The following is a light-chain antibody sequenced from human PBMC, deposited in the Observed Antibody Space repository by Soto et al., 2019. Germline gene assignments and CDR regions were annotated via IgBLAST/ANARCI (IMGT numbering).Light chain of an antibody. CDR2: DAS. J-gene: IGKJ2*01. V-gene: IGKV3-11*01. CDR3: EQRSNWPMYT. Sequence: EIVLTQSPATLSLSPGERATLSCRASQSVSSYLAWYQQKPGQAPRLLIYDASTRATGIPGRFSGSGSGTDFTLTISSLEPEDFAVYYCEQRSNWPMYTFGQGTKLEIK. CDR1: QSVSSY.